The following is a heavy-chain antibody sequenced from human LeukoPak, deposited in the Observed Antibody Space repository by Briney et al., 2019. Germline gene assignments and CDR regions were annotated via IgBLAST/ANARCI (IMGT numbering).Heavy chain of an antibody. CDR1: GFTFSNYA. Sequence: GGSLRLSCAASGFTFSNYAMFWVHQAPGKGLEWVSAIRGYDGGLSTSYADSVKGRFTISRDNSKNTLYLQMNSLRAEDTAVYYCAKDPNGDYLGAFGFWGQGTMVTVSS. CDR2: IRGYDGGLST. V-gene: IGHV3-23*01. CDR3: AKDPNGDYLGAFGF. J-gene: IGHJ3*01. D-gene: IGHD4-17*01.